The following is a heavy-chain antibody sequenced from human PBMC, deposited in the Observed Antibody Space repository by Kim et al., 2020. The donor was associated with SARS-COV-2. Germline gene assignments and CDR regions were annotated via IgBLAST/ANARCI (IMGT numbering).Heavy chain of an antibody. D-gene: IGHD2-8*01. CDR1: GDSISSSSFY. CDR2: VYNSGST. V-gene: IGHV4-39*07. CDR3: ARDNEFRTSHFDY. J-gene: IGHJ4*02. Sequence: SETLSLTCTVSGDSISSSSFYWGWIRLPPGKGLEWIGSVYNSGSTYYNPSLKSRVTISVDTSKNQFSLRLTSVTAADTAVYFCARDNEFRTSHFDYWGRGTLVTVSS.